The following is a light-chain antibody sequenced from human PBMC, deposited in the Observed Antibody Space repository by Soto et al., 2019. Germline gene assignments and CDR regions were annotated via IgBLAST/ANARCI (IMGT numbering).Light chain of an antibody. CDR2: GAS. V-gene: IGKV3-20*01. Sequence: EIVLTQSPGTLSLSPGERATLSCRASQSISSSYLAWYQQKPGQAPRLLIYGASSRATGITDRFSGSGSGTDFPLTIGRLEPEDFAVYYCQQYGSSPFTFGPGTKVDIK. CDR1: QSISSSY. CDR3: QQYGSSPFT. J-gene: IGKJ3*01.